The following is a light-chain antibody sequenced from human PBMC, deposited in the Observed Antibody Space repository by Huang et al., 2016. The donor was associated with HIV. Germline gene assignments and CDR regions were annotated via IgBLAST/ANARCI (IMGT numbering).Light chain of an antibody. CDR2: GAS. J-gene: IGKJ4*01. CDR1: QSVGGK. V-gene: IGKV3-15*01. CDR3: QQYDTWPPLT. Sequence: ILLTQFPATLSVSPGQRVTLSCRASQSVGGKLAWYQQRPGQAPRLLIYGASTRVPTIPDRFSGSGSGTEFTLTISSLQSEDFAVYYCQQYDTWPPLTFGCGTKV.